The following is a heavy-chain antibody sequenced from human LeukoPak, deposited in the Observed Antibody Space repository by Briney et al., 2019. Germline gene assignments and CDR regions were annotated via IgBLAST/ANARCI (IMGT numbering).Heavy chain of an antibody. V-gene: IGHV3-66*02. CDR3: ARGYYDTPGAFDI. Sequence: GGSLRLSCEASGFTVSSNYMSWVRQAPGKGLEWVSVIYSGGSTYYADSVKGRFTISRDNSKNTLYLQMNSLRAEDTAVYYCARGYYDTPGAFDIWGQGTMVTVSS. CDR2: IYSGGST. D-gene: IGHD3-22*01. J-gene: IGHJ3*02. CDR1: GFTVSSNY.